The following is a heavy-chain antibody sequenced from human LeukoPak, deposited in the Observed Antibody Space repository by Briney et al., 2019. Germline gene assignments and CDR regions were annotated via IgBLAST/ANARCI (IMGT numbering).Heavy chain of an antibody. CDR3: ARRHVGLDIIKPFDY. Sequence: GGSLRLSCAASGFTFSSYSMNWVRQAPGKGLEWVSSISSSSSYIYYADSVKGRFTISRDNAKNSLYLQMNSLRAEDTAVYYCARRHVGLDIIKPFDYWGQGTLVTVSP. J-gene: IGHJ4*02. D-gene: IGHD3/OR15-3a*01. CDR1: GFTFSSYS. V-gene: IGHV3-21*01. CDR2: ISSSSSYI.